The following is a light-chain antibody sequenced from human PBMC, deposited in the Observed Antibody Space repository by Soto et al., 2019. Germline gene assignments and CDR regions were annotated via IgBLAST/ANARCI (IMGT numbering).Light chain of an antibody. CDR2: AAS. Sequence: DIQLTQSPSFLSASVGDRVTITGRASQGSSSYLAWYQQKPGQAPKLLIYAASTLQSGVPSRFSGSGSGTEFTLTIRSLQPEDFAPYYCLQLNSYPLTFGQGTRLEIK. CDR3: LQLNSYPLT. V-gene: IGKV1-9*01. CDR1: QGSSSY. J-gene: IGKJ5*01.